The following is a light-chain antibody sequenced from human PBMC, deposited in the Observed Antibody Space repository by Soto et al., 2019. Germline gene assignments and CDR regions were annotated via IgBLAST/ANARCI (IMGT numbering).Light chain of an antibody. Sequence: EIVLTQSPGTLSLSPGERATLSCRASQSVSSSYLAWYQQTPGKAPRLLFYGASSRATGIPDRFSGSGSGTDFTLTISRLEPEDCAVYYCQQYGSSPPITFGQGTRLEIK. CDR2: GAS. V-gene: IGKV3-20*01. CDR3: QQYGSSPPIT. CDR1: QSVSSSY. J-gene: IGKJ5*01.